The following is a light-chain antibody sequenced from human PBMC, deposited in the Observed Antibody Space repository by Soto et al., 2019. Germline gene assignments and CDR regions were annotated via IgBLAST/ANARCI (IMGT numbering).Light chain of an antibody. CDR2: DVS. Sequence: QSALTQPRSVSGSPGQSVTISCTGTSSDVGGYNYVSWCQQHPGKAPKLMIYDVSKRPSGVPDRFSGSKSGNTASLTISGLPTEDEADYYCCSYAGSYTYVFGSRTKLTVL. CDR3: CSYAGSYTYV. CDR1: SSDVGGYNY. J-gene: IGLJ1*01. V-gene: IGLV2-11*01.